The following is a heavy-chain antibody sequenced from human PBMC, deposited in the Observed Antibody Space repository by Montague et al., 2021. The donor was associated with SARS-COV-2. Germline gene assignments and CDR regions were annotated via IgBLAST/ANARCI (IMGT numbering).Heavy chain of an antibody. V-gene: IGHV4-4*02. D-gene: IGHD3-10*01. J-gene: IGHJ6*02. CDR3: ARFGPYYGSGSYYNGGMDV. CDR1: GDSINSEHW. Sequence: SETLSLTCAVSGDSINSEHWWSWVRQPPGKGLEWIVETHQWGGTNYNPSLRSRVTISVDKSKNQFSLKLSSVTAADTAVYYCARFGPYYGSGSYYNGGMDVWGQGTTVTVSS. CDR2: THQWGGT.